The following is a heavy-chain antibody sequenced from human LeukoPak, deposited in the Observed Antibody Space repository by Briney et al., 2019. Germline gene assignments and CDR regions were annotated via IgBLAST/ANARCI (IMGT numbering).Heavy chain of an antibody. J-gene: IGHJ4*02. CDR1: GGSISSSNYY. D-gene: IGHD1-26*01. V-gene: IGHV4-39*01. CDR2: IYYGGTT. Sequence: PSETLSLTCTVSGGSISSSNYYWGWVRQPPGKGLEWIGIIYYGGTTYYNPSLKSRVTISVDTSRHQFSLKLSSVTAADTAVYYCTRRPVVGAALRTYYFDYWGQGALVTVSS. CDR3: TRRPVVGAALRTYYFDY.